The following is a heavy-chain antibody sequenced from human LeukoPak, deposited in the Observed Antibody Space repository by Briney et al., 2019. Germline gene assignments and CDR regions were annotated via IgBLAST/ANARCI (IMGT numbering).Heavy chain of an antibody. CDR1: GYNFGRYP. CDR3: ARDPSLASADY. J-gene: IGHJ4*02. V-gene: IGHV7-4-1*02. D-gene: IGHD5-12*01. Sequence: GASVTVSCKASGYNFGRYPMNWVRQAPGQGLEWMGWVSTRTGNPTYAQGFTGRFVFSWDASVTTAYLHISSLKTEDTAFYYCARDPSLASADYWGQGTLVTVSS. CDR2: VSTRTGNP.